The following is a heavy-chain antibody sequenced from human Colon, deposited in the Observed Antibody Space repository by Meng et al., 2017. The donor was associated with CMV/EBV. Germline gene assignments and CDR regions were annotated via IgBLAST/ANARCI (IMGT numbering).Heavy chain of an antibody. CDR1: GFTFRNYA. Sequence: GESLKISCAASGFTFRNYAMSWVRQAPGKGLEWVLSISGSGGTRDYADSVKGRFTMSRDNSENTVYLQMNSLRDEDTAVYFCAKDLLREIVPGALVLDVWGQGTTVTVSS. J-gene: IGHJ6*02. D-gene: IGHD5-12*01. CDR2: ISGSGGTR. CDR3: AKDLLREIVPGALVLDV. V-gene: IGHV3-23*01.